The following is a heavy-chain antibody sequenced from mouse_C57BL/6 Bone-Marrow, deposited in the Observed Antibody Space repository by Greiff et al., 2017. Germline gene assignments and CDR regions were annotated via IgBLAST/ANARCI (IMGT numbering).Heavy chain of an antibody. CDR2: IDPENGDT. J-gene: IGHJ4*01. CDR3: TPLLQSVLYAMDY. V-gene: IGHV14-4*01. D-gene: IGHD2-12*01. CDR1: GFNIKDDY. Sequence: EVQLVESGAELVRPGASVKLSCTASGFNIKDDYMHWVKQRPEQGLEWIGWIDPENGDTEYASKFQGKATITADTSSNTAYLQLSSLTSEDTAVYYCTPLLQSVLYAMDYWGQGTSVTVSS.